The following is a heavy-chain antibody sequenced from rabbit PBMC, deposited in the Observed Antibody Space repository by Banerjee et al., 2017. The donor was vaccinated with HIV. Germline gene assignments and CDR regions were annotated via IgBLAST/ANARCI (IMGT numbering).Heavy chain of an antibody. V-gene: IGHV1S45*01. Sequence: QEQLEESGGDLVKPEGSLTLTCTAFGFSLSNNYWIYWVRQAPGKGLEWIACIDTGSSGTTYYASWAKGRFTISKTSSTTVTLQMTSLTVADTATYFCASRYGASGNYAGTRLDLWGPGTLVTVS. CDR3: ASRYGASGNYAGTRLDL. CDR2: IDTGSSGTT. CDR1: GFSLSNNYW. J-gene: IGHJ3*01. D-gene: IGHD8-1*01.